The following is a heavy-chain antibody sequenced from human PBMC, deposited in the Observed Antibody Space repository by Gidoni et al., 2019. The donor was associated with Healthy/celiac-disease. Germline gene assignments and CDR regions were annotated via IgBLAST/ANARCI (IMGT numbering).Heavy chain of an antibody. CDR3: AKRNGDYVAGADFDY. V-gene: IGHV3-23*01. Sequence: EVQLLESGGGLVQPGGSLRPSCAAPGFTFSSSAMRWVRQAPGKGLEWVSAISGSGGSTYYADSVKGRFTISRDNSKNTLYLQMNSLRAEDTAVYYCAKRNGDYVAGADFDYWGQGTLVTVSS. D-gene: IGHD4-17*01. CDR1: GFTFSSSA. J-gene: IGHJ4*02. CDR2: ISGSGGST.